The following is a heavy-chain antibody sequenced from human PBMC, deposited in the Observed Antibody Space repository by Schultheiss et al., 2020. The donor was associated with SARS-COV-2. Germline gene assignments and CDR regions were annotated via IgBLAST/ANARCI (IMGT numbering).Heavy chain of an antibody. Sequence: GESLKISCAASGFSFSSYGMSWVRQAPGKGLEWVAVIWYDGSNKYYADSVKGRFTISRDNSKNTLYLQMNSLRAEDTAIYYCVKSPAGRAADPDYPIFQHWGQGTLVTVSS. CDR1: GFSFSSYG. CDR2: IWYDGSNK. J-gene: IGHJ1*01. CDR3: VKSPAGRAADPDYPIFQH. D-gene: IGHD4-11*01. V-gene: IGHV3-33*06.